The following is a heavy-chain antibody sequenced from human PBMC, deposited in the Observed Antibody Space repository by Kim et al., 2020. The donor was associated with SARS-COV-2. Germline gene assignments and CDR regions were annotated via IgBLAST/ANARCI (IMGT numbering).Heavy chain of an antibody. J-gene: IGHJ4*02. Sequence: SVKGRLTISRDNAQNTLYLQMNSLRAEDTAVYYCARDAITKGGSESIDYWGQGTLVTVSS. V-gene: IGHV3-53*01. CDR3: ARDAITKGGSESIDY. D-gene: IGHD3-10*01.